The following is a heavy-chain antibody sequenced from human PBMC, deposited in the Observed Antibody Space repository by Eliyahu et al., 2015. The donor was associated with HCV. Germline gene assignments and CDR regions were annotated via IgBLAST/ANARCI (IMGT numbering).Heavy chain of an antibody. CDR2: ISSSSSYI. D-gene: IGHD2-15*01. CDR3: ARDPLYCSGGSCYYYYYGMDV. Sequence: EVQLVESGGGLVKPGGSLRLSCAASGFTFSSYSMNWVRQAPGKGLEWVSSISSSSSYIYYADSVKGRFTISRDNAKNSPVLPMNRLRAEDTAVYYCARDPLYCSGGSCYYYYYGMDVWGQGTTVTVSS. CDR1: GFTFSSYS. J-gene: IGHJ6*02. V-gene: IGHV3-21*01.